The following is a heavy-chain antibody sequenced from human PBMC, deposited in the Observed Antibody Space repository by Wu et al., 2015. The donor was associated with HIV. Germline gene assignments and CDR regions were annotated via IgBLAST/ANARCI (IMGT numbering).Heavy chain of an antibody. CDR2: ISAYNGNT. CDR1: GYTFTSYG. D-gene: IGHD6-19*01. J-gene: IGHJ6*02. CDR3: ARSTSSGWFYYYYGMDV. V-gene: IGHV1-18*01. Sequence: QVQLVQSGAEVKKPGASVKVSCKASGYTFTSYGISWVRQAPGQGLEWMGWISAYNGNTNYAQKLQGRVTMTTDTSTSTAYMELRSLRSDDTAVYYCARSTSSGWFYYYYGMDVWGQGTTVTVSS.